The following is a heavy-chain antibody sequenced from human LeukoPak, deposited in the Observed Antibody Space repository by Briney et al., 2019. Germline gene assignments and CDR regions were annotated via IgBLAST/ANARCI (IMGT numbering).Heavy chain of an antibody. Sequence: PGGSLRLSWAACGFTCTTHWMNRVCQAPGGGLEWLANIKPDGSDKYYVDSVMGRLTISRDNAKNLVYLQMNSLRTEDTAVDYCSGGYGFSSIYWGQGTLVTVSS. CDR2: IKPDGSDK. V-gene: IGHV3-7*01. D-gene: IGHD6-19*01. J-gene: IGHJ4*02. CDR1: GFTCTTHW. CDR3: SGGYGFSSIY.